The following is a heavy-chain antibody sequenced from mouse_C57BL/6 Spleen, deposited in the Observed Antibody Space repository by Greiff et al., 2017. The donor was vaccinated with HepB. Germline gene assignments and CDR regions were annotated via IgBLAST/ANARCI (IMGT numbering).Heavy chain of an antibody. D-gene: IGHD2-1*01. V-gene: IGHV5-17*01. J-gene: IGHJ3*01. CDR3: ARMRNYAWFAY. CDR1: GFTFSDYG. Sequence: EVQLVESGGGLVKPGGSLKLSCAASGFTFSDYGMHWVRQAPEKGLEWVAYISSGSSTIYYADTVKGRFTISRDNAKNTLFLQMTSLRSEDTAMYYCARMRNYAWFAYWGQGTLVTVSA. CDR2: ISSGSSTI.